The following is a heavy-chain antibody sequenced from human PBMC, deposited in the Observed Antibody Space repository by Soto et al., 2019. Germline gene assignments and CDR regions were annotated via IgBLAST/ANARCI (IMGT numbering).Heavy chain of an antibody. Sequence: ASVKVSCKASGYTFTSYGISWVRQAPGQGLEWMGWISAYNGNTNYAQKLQGRVTMTTDTSTSTAYMELSSLRSEDTAVYYCARDFRAIAVAGISQPSYWGQGTLVTVSS. D-gene: IGHD6-19*01. J-gene: IGHJ4*02. CDR3: ARDFRAIAVAGISQPSY. CDR1: GYTFTSYG. CDR2: ISAYNGNT. V-gene: IGHV1-18*01.